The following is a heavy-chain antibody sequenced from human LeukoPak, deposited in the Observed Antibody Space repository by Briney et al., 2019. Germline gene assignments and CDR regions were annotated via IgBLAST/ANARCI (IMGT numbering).Heavy chain of an antibody. CDR2: ISYDGSNK. D-gene: IGHD3-9*01. Sequence: SGGSLRLSCAASGFTFSNYAMSWVRQAPGKGLEWVAVISYDGSNKYYADSVKGRFTISRDNSKNTLYLQMNSLRAEDTAVYYCARVPYYDILTGYPFDYWGQGTLVTVSS. CDR1: GFTFSNYA. CDR3: ARVPYYDILTGYPFDY. J-gene: IGHJ4*01. V-gene: IGHV3-30*04.